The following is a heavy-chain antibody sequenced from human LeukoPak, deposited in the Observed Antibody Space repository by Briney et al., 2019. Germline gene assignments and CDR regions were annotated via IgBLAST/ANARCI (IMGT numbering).Heavy chain of an antibody. Sequence: GASVKGSCKASGYTFTSYGISWVRQAPGEGLEWMGWISAYNGNTNYAQKLQGRVTMTTDTSTSTAYMELRSLRSDDTAVYYCARDRERVVATMGYYWGQGTLVTVSS. J-gene: IGHJ4*02. CDR1: GYTFTSYG. CDR3: ARDRERVVATMGYY. D-gene: IGHD5-12*01. V-gene: IGHV1-18*01. CDR2: ISAYNGNT.